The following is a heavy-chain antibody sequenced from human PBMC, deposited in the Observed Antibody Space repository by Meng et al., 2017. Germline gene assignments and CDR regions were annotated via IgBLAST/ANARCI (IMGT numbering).Heavy chain of an antibody. Sequence: GESLKISCAASGFFFSGHWMHWVRQAPGKGPVWVSRINGDGRTTFYADSVKGRFTISRDNDKDTLYLQMNSLRVEDTAIYYCTRDFDWLDGSWGQGTLVNGSS. CDR3: TRDFDWLDGS. J-gene: IGHJ4*02. CDR2: INGDGRTT. CDR1: GFFFSGHW. D-gene: IGHD3-9*01. V-gene: IGHV3-74*01.